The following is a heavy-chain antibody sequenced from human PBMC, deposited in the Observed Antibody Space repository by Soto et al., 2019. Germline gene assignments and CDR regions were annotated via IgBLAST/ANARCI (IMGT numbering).Heavy chain of an antibody. J-gene: IGHJ4*02. V-gene: IGHV4-4*07. D-gene: IGHD1-26*01. CDR3: ARTVGAAYYFDF. CDR2: VWTSGST. Sequence: SETLSLTCNVSGGSMSRYYWSWIRQPAGKGLEWIGRVWTSGSTNYNPSLKSRVTMSIDTSNNHFSLKLNSVTAADTAVYYCARTVGAAYYFDFSGQGTLVTVSS. CDR1: GGSMSRYY.